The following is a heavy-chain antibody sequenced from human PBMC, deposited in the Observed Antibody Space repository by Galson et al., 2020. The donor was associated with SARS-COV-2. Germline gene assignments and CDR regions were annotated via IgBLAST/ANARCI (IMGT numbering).Heavy chain of an antibody. D-gene: IGHD2-2*01. J-gene: IGHJ4*02. V-gene: IGHV4-34*01. CDR1: GGSFSNYY. CDR3: ARRPIRLVPAASKTYFDN. CDR2: INNSGHT. Sequence: ETLSLTCDVYGGSFSNYYLTWIRQPPGKGLEWIGEINNSGHTNYNVSLESRVTISIYTSRNQISLKVTSVTAADTAVYYCARRPIRLVPAASKTYFDNWGQGTLVTVSS.